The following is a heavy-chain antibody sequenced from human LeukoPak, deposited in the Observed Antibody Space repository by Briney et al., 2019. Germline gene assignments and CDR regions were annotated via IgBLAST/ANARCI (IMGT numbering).Heavy chain of an antibody. V-gene: IGHV3-73*01. Sequence: PGGSLRLSCAASGFTFSGSAMHWVRQASGKGLEWVGRIRSKANNYATAYAASVKGRVTISRDDSKNTAYLQMNSLRAEDTAVYYCAKSGLNRFDYWGQGTLVTVSS. D-gene: IGHD2-15*01. CDR3: AKSGLNRFDY. J-gene: IGHJ4*02. CDR1: GFTFSGSA. CDR2: IRSKANNYAT.